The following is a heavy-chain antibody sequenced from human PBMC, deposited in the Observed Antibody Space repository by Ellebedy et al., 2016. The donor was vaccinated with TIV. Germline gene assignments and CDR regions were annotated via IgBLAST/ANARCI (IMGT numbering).Heavy chain of an antibody. CDR3: AKGVYSDDLYDYYYGLGV. V-gene: IGHV3-43*02. CDR2: ISGDGSST. D-gene: IGHD5/OR15-5a*01. J-gene: IGHJ6*02. Sequence: GESLKISCAASGFSFDDYAMLWGRRAPGRGLEWVSHISGDGSSTFYADSVKGRFTIFRDNSKNSLYLQMNSLRTEDSAFYYCAKGVYSDDLYDYYYGLGVWGQGTTVTVSS. CDR1: GFSFDDYA.